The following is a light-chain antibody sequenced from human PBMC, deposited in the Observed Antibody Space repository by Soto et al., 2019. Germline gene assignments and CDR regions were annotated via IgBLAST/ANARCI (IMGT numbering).Light chain of an antibody. CDR3: HQYGSSPYT. V-gene: IGKV3-20*01. Sequence: EILLTQSPGTLSLSPGERATLSCRASQSVRNSYLAWYQQKPGQAPRLLIYGASGRAPGIPDRFSGSGSGTDFTITISRLEPEDFAVYYCHQYGSSPYTFGQGTKLEI. CDR2: GAS. CDR1: QSVRNSY. J-gene: IGKJ2*01.